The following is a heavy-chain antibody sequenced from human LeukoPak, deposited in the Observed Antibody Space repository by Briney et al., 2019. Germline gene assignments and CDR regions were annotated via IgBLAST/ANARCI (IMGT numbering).Heavy chain of an antibody. J-gene: IGHJ6*03. CDR1: DDSITMYY. CDR2: VDHTGST. Sequence: SETLSLTCSVSDDSITMYYWTWIRQPPGKGLEWIGYVDHTGSTNFNPSLNGRASISRVTTKNLSSLGLRSVTAADTAVYFCARGRVSSSTWYSTYYYYFYMDVWGKGTTVTVSS. V-gene: IGHV4-59*01. CDR3: ARGRVSSSTWYSTYYYYFYMDV. D-gene: IGHD1-1*01.